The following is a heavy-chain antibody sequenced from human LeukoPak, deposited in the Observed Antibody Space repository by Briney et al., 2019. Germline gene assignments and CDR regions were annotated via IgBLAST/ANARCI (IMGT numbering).Heavy chain of an antibody. CDR2: VSTSGDST. CDR1: GFTFSSYA. V-gene: IGHV3-23*01. Sequence: GGSLRLSCAASGFTFSSYAMRWVRQAPGKGLEWVSVVSTSGDSTFYADSVKGRFTISRDNSKNTLYLQMNSLRAEDTAIYYCARAPPGLNWFDPWGQGTLVTVSS. CDR3: ARAPPGLNWFDP. J-gene: IGHJ5*02.